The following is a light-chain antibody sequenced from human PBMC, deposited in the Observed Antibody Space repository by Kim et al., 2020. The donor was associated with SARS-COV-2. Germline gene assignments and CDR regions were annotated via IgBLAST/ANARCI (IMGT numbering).Light chain of an antibody. V-gene: IGLV1-51*01. CDR3: GTWDDSLSAVV. CDR1: SSNIGSNF. J-gene: IGLJ2*01. Sequence: QSVLTQPPSVSAAPGQKVIISCSGNSSNIGSNFVSWYSQLPGTAPKFVIYDNNKRPAVIPDRFSGSKSGTSATLSITGLQTGDEADYYCGTWDDSLSAVVFGGGTQLTVL. CDR2: DNN.